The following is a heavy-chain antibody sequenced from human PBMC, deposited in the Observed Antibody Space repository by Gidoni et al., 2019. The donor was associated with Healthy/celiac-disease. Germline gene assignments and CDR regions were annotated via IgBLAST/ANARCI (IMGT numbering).Heavy chain of an antibody. CDR1: GYTFTSYD. D-gene: IGHD2-2*01. V-gene: IGHV1-8*01. CDR2: MNPNSGNT. CDR3: AKLASIYYYYYMDV. J-gene: IGHJ6*03. Sequence: QVQLVQSGAEVKKPGASVKVSGKASGYTFTSYDINWVRQATGQGLEWMGWMNPNSGNTGYAQKFQGRVTMTRNTSISTAYMELSSLRSEDTAVYYCAKLASIYYYYYMDVWGKGTTVTVSS.